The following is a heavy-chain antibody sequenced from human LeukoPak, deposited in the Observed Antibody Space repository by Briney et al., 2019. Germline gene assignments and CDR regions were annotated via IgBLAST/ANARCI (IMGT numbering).Heavy chain of an antibody. Sequence: PSETLSLTCAVYGGSFSDYFWSWIRQPPGKGLEWIGEINHSGSTNYNPSLKSRVTISVDTSKNQFSLKLSSVTAADTAVYFCARECSSTSCYGGVYFDYWGQGTLVTVSS. CDR1: GGSFSDYF. D-gene: IGHD2-2*01. CDR3: ARECSSTSCYGGVYFDY. V-gene: IGHV4-34*01. J-gene: IGHJ4*02. CDR2: INHSGST.